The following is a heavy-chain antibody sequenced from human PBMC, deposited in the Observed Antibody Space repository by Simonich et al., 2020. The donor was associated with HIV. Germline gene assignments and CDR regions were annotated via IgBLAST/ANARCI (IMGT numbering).Heavy chain of an antibody. CDR3: ARDSATRTDAGAFDI. V-gene: IGHV1-3*01. J-gene: IGHJ3*02. Sequence: QVHLVQSGAEVKKPGASVKLSCKASGYTFTTYSINWVRQAPGQRLEWIGWIKAGNGNTKYSQKFQGRVTITRDTSASTAYMELSSLTSEDTAVYYCARDSATRTDAGAFDIWGQGTMVTVSS. CDR2: IKAGNGNT. D-gene: IGHD1-1*01. CDR1: GYTFTTYS.